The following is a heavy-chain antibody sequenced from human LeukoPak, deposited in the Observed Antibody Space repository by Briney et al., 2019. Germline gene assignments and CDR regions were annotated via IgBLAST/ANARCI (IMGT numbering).Heavy chain of an antibody. V-gene: IGHV3-11*01. D-gene: IGHD6-13*01. Sequence: LSLTCAVYGGSFSGHYWSWIRQAPGKGLEWVSYISSSGSTIYYADSVKGRFTISRDNAKNSLYLQMNSLRAEDTAVYYCARDLAAAVGIDYWGQGTLVTVSS. CDR1: GGSFSGHY. CDR2: ISSSGSTI. J-gene: IGHJ4*02. CDR3: ARDLAAAVGIDY.